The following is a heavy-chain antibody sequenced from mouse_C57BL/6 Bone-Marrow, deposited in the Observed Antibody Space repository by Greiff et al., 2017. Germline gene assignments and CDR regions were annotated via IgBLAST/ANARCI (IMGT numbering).Heavy chain of an antibody. CDR3: ARNNYFDV. J-gene: IGHJ1*03. CDR2: IYPSDSET. CDR1: GYTFTSYW. V-gene: IGHV1-61*01. Sequence: QVQLKQPGAELVRPGSSVKLSCKASGYTFTSYWMDWVKQRPGQGLEWIGNIYPSDSETHYNQKFKDKATLTVDKSSSTAYMQLSSLTSEDSAVYYCARNNYFDVWGTGTTVTVSS. D-gene: IGHD6-1*01.